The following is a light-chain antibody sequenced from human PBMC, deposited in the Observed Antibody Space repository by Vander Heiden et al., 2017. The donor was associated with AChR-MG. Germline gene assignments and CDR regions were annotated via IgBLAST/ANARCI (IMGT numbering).Light chain of an antibody. CDR3: GTWDSSLSACV. CDR2: GDN. V-gene: IGLV1-51*01. Sequence: QSVLTQPPSVSAAPGQKVTIPCSGSSSNIGNNYVSWYQQLPVTAPKLLIYGDNKRPSGIPDRVSGSKSGTSATLGITGLQTGDEADYYCGTWDSSLSACVFGTGTKVTVL. CDR1: SSNIGNNY. J-gene: IGLJ1*01.